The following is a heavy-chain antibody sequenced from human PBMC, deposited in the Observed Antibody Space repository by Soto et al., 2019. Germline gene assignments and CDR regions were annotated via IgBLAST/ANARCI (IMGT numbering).Heavy chain of an antibody. D-gene: IGHD5-18*01. CDR1: GASISSYY. CDR2: IYYSGST. Sequence: PSETLSLTCTVSGASISSYYWSWIRQPPGKGLEWIGYIYYSGSTYYNPSLKSRVIISVSTSKNQFSLNLSSVTAADTAVYYCAKCGYSFTYLPFDSWGLGTLVTVSS. V-gene: IGHV4-59*04. J-gene: IGHJ4*02. CDR3: AKCGYSFTYLPFDS.